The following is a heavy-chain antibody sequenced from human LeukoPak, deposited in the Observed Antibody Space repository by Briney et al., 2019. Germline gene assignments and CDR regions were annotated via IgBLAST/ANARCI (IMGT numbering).Heavy chain of an antibody. Sequence: GGSLRLSCAASEFTVSSNYMNWVRQAPGKGLEWVSVLYAGGSTYYSDSVKGRFTISRDNSKNTLYLQMNSLRAEDTAVYYCARHAITNYYGSGRVWDYWGQGTLVTVSS. CDR1: EFTVSSNY. V-gene: IGHV3-53*01. CDR2: LYAGGST. CDR3: ARHAITNYYGSGRVWDY. D-gene: IGHD3-10*01. J-gene: IGHJ4*02.